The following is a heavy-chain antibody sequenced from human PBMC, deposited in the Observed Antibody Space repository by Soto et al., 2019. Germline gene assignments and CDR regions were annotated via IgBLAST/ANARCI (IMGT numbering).Heavy chain of an antibody. CDR1: GVSCSSGRYQ. CDR2: IYYTGTT. Sequence: QVQLQESGPGLVKPSETLSLTCTVSGVSCSSGRYQWGWIRQSPGKGLEWIGYIYYTGTTNYNPSLKNRVTISVDTAKNQFSMKLTSVTAADTALYFCASLQFFDFWSGSAPVDVWGQGTAVTVSS. J-gene: IGHJ6*02. D-gene: IGHD3-3*01. CDR3: ASLQFFDFWSGSAPVDV. V-gene: IGHV4-61*01.